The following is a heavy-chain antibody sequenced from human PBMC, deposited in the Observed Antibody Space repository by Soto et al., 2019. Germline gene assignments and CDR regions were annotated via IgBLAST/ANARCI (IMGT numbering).Heavy chain of an antibody. D-gene: IGHD3-10*01. V-gene: IGHV3-21*01. J-gene: IGHJ4*02. CDR2: ISPSSSYI. Sequence: EVQLVESGGGLVKPGGSLRLSCAASGFTFSDYNVNWVRQAPGKGLEWVSCISPSSSYIYYADSVKGRFTISRDNAKKSLYLQMNSLRAEDTAVYYCARDGIFGEYPFDYWGQGTLVTVSS. CDR3: ARDGIFGEYPFDY. CDR1: GFTFSDYN.